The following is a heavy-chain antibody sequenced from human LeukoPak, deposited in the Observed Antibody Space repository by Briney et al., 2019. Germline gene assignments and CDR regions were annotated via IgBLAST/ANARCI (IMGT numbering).Heavy chain of an antibody. CDR1: GFTFSSYA. Sequence: GGSLRLSCAASGFTFSSYAMSWVRQAPGKGLEWVSAISGSGGSTYYADSVKGRFTISRDNSKNTLYLQMNSLRAEDTAVYYCTRGSSSWPTYFDYWGQGTLVTVSS. CDR2: ISGSGGST. D-gene: IGHD6-13*01. CDR3: TRGSSSWPTYFDY. V-gene: IGHV3-23*01. J-gene: IGHJ4*02.